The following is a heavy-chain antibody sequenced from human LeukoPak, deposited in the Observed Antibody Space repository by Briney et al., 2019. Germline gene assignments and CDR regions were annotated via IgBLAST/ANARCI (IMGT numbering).Heavy chain of an antibody. CDR1: GYTFTSYG. CDR3: ARGPDSSSWYHYFDY. D-gene: IGHD6-13*01. Sequence: AASVKVSCKASGYTFTSYGISWVRQAPGQGLEWMGGIIPIFGTANYAQKFQGRVAITADKSTSTAYMELSSLRSEDTAVYYCARGPDSSSWYHYFDYWGQGTLVTVSS. V-gene: IGHV1-69*06. CDR2: IIPIFGTA. J-gene: IGHJ4*02.